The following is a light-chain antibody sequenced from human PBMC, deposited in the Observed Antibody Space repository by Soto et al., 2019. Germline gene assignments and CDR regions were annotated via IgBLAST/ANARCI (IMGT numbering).Light chain of an antibody. CDR1: QSISSW. J-gene: IGKJ4*01. CDR3: QQYNNWPLT. Sequence: IQMTHSPSTLSACVGDRVTITCLASQSISSWLAWYHQKPGKVPKLLIYAASTLQSGVPSRFSGSGSGTDFTLTISSLQSEDFAIYYCQQYNNWPLTFGGGTKVDIK. CDR2: AAS. V-gene: IGKV1-27*01.